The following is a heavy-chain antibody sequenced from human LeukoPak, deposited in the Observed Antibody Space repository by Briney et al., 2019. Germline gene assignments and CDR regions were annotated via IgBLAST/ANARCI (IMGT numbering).Heavy chain of an antibody. Sequence: AGGSLRLSCAASGFTFSDHYMDWVRQAPGKGLEWVGRTRNKAEPYTTHYAASVEGRFTISRNDSKNSLYLQMNSLKTEDTAVYYGAHLGGVVTATTDFGYCGQGTLVTVSS. CDR1: GFTFSDHY. D-gene: IGHD2-2*01. CDR2: TRNKAEPYTT. CDR3: AHLGGVVTATTDFGY. V-gene: IGHV3-72*01. J-gene: IGHJ4*02.